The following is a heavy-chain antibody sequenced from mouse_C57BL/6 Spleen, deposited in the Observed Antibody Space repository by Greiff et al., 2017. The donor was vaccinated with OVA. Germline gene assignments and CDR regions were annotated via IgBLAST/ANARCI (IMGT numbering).Heavy chain of an antibody. Sequence: QVQLKQPGAELVRPGTSVKLSCKASGYTFTSYWMHWVKQRPGQGLEWIGVIDPSDSYTNYNQKFKGKATLTVDTSSSTAYMQLSSLTSEDSAVYYCAVDSSGYVRFAYWGQGTLVTVSA. CDR2: IDPSDSYT. CDR3: AVDSSGYVRFAY. D-gene: IGHD3-2*02. J-gene: IGHJ3*01. CDR1: GYTFTSYW. V-gene: IGHV1-59*01.